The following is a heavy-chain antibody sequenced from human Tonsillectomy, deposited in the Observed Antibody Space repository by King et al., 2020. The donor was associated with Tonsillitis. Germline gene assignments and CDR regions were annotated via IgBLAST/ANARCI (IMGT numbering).Heavy chain of an antibody. CDR3: ARHVFMGYNWIHRGYYFDY. CDR2: IYPGDSNA. Sequence: VQLVESGAEVKKPGESLKISCKGSGYSFTTYWIGWVRQMPGKCMECMGFIYPGDSNAKYSLSFQGQVTISADNSISTAYLQWSSLKASATAMYYCARHVFMGYNWIHRGYYFDYWGQGSLVTVSS. D-gene: IGHD1-20*01. CDR1: GYSFTTYW. V-gene: IGHV5-51*01. J-gene: IGHJ4*02.